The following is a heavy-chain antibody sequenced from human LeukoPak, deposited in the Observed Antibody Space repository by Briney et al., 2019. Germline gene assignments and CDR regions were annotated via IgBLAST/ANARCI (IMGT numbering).Heavy chain of an antibody. CDR1: GFTFSSYE. CDR3: ARDLGSGSYGSTGMDV. Sequence: GGCLRLSCAASGFTFSSYEMNWVRQAPGKGLEWVSYISSSGSTIYYADSVKGRFTISRDNAKNSLYLQMNSLRAGDTAVYYCARDLGSGSYGSTGMDVWGQGATVTVSS. J-gene: IGHJ6*02. D-gene: IGHD1-26*01. CDR2: ISSSGSTI. V-gene: IGHV3-48*03.